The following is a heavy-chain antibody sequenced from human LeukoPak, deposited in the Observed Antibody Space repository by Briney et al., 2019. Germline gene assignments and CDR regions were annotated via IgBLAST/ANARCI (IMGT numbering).Heavy chain of an antibody. V-gene: IGHV4-59*01. D-gene: IGHD5-18*01. Sequence: PSETLSLTCTVSGGSISNYYWTWIRQPPGKGLEWIGYIYYIGTTKYNPSLNSRVTISVDTSKNQFSLNLRSLTAADTAVYYCARVSVHGYSDYWGQGILVTVSS. J-gene: IGHJ4*02. CDR3: ARVSVHGYSDY. CDR2: IYYIGTT. CDR1: GGSISNYY.